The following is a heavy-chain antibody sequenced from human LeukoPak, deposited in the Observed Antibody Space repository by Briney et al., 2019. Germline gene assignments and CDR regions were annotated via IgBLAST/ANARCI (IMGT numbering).Heavy chain of an antibody. Sequence: GASVKVSCKASGYTFTTYDINWVRQATGQGPEWMGWMNPNSGGTNYAQKFQGRVTMTRDTSISTAYMELSRLRSDDTAVYYCARDDCTNGVCYNVVDYWGQGTLVTVSS. J-gene: IGHJ4*02. CDR2: MNPNSGGT. CDR1: GYTFTTYD. V-gene: IGHV1-2*02. CDR3: ARDDCTNGVCYNVVDY. D-gene: IGHD2-8*01.